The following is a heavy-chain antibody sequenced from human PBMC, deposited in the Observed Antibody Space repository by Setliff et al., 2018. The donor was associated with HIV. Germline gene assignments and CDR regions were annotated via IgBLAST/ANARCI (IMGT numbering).Heavy chain of an antibody. CDR1: GGSISNYY. Sequence: SETLSLTCTVSGGSISNYYWSWIRQPPGKGLEWIGYISTSGNTDYNPSLKSRVTMSVDTSKNQFSLKLSSVTAADTAVYYCARCYYNFWSGYPLDYMDVWGKGTTVTVSS. CDR2: ISTSGNT. V-gene: IGHV4-4*08. CDR3: ARCYYNFWSGYPLDYMDV. J-gene: IGHJ6*03. D-gene: IGHD3-3*01.